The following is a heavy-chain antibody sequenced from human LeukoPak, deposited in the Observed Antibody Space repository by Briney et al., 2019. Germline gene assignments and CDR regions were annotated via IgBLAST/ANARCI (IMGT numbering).Heavy chain of an antibody. V-gene: IGHV3-30-3*01. J-gene: IGHJ3*02. Sequence: PGGSLRLSCAASGFTFSSYAMNWVRQAPGKGLEWVAVISHDGSNKYYADSVKGRFTISRDNSKNTLYLQMNSLRAEDTAVYYCARLAAAGDAFDIWGQGTMVTVSS. CDR3: ARLAAAGDAFDI. D-gene: IGHD6-13*01. CDR1: GFTFSSYA. CDR2: ISHDGSNK.